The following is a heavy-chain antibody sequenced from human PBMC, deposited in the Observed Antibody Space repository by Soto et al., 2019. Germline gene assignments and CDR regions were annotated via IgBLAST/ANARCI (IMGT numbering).Heavy chain of an antibody. CDR2: ISSSSSYI. J-gene: IGHJ6*03. V-gene: IGHV3-21*01. CDR1: GFTFSSYS. Sequence: EVQLVESGGGLVKPGGSLRLSCAASGFTFSSYSMNWVRQAPGKGLEWVSSISSSSSYIYYADSVKGRFTISRDNAKNSLYLQMNSLRAEDTAVYCCARGSGDYGDVYYYYYMDVWGKGTTVTVSS. CDR3: ARGSGDYGDVYYYYYMDV. D-gene: IGHD4-17*01.